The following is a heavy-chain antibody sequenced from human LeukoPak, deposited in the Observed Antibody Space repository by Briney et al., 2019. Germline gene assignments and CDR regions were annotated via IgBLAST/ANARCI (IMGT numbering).Heavy chain of an antibody. J-gene: IGHJ5*02. Sequence: GRSLRLSCAASGFTFSSYGMHWVRQAPGKGLEGGAVIWYDGSNKYYADSVKGRFTISRDNSKNTLYLQMNSLRAEDTAVYYCARELYGDYSNWFDPWGQGTLVTVSS. CDR1: GFTFSSYG. V-gene: IGHV3-33*01. CDR2: IWYDGSNK. D-gene: IGHD4-17*01. CDR3: ARELYGDYSNWFDP.